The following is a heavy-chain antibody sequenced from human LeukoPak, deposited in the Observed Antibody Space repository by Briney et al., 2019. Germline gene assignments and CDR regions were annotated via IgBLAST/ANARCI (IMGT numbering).Heavy chain of an antibody. D-gene: IGHD6-13*01. V-gene: IGHV3-9*03. CDR2: ISWNSGSI. Sequence: GGSLRLSCAASGFTFDGYAMHWVRQAPGKGLEWVSGISWNSGSIGYADSVKGRFTIFRDNAKNSLYLQMNSLRAEDMALYYCAKELGYSSSGGFDYWGQGTLVTVSS. CDR1: GFTFDGYA. CDR3: AKELGYSSSGGFDY. J-gene: IGHJ4*02.